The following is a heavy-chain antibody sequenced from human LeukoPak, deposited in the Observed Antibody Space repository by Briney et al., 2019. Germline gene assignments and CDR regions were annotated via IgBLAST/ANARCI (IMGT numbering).Heavy chain of an antibody. CDR2: IYYSGST. CDR3: ARTNYVPALYYFDY. D-gene: IGHD2/OR15-2a*01. CDR1: GGSISSYY. Sequence: SETLSLTCTVSGGSISSYYWSWIRQPPGKGLEWIGYIYYSGSTNYNPSLKSRVTISVDTSKNQFSLKLSSVTAADTAVYCCARTNYVPALYYFDYWGQGTLVTVSS. J-gene: IGHJ4*02. V-gene: IGHV4-59*01.